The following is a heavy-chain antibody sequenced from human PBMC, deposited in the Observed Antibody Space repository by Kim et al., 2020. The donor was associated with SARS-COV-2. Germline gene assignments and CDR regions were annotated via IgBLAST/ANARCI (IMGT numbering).Heavy chain of an antibody. V-gene: IGHV7-4-1*02. D-gene: IGHD3-22*01. CDR2: INTNTGNP. CDR3: ARGGYYYDSSGYHPSLDY. CDR1: GYTFTSYA. J-gene: IGHJ4*02. Sequence: ASVKVSCKASGYTFTSYAMNWVRQAPGQGLEWMGWINTNTGNPTYAQGFTGRFVFSLDTSVSTAYLQISSLKAEDTAVYYCARGGYYYDSSGYHPSLDYWGQGTLVTVSS.